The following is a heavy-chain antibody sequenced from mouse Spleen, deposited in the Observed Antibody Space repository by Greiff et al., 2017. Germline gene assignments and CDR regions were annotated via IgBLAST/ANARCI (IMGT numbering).Heavy chain of an antibody. Sequence: LVESGAELARPGASVKMSCKASGYTFTSYTMHWVKQRPGQGLEWIGYINPSSGYTKYNQKFKDKATLTADKSSSTAYMQLSSLTSEDSAVYYCARWGTVVATDYWGQGTTLTVSS. D-gene: IGHD1-1*01. J-gene: IGHJ2*01. CDR2: INPSSGYT. CDR1: GYTFTSYT. CDR3: ARWGTVVATDY. V-gene: IGHV1-4*01.